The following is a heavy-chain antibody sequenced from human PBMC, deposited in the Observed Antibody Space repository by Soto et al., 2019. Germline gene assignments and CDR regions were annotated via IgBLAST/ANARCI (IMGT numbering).Heavy chain of an antibody. J-gene: IGHJ3*02. CDR1: GGSFSGYY. V-gene: IGHV4-34*01. CDR3: AKMGIVATIDAFDI. Sequence: PSETLSLTCAVYGGSFSGYYWSWIRQPPGKGLEWIGEINHSGSTNYNPSLKSRVTISVDTSKNQFSLKLSSVTAADTAVYYCAKMGIVATIDAFDIWGQGTMVTVSS. CDR2: INHSGST. D-gene: IGHD5-12*01.